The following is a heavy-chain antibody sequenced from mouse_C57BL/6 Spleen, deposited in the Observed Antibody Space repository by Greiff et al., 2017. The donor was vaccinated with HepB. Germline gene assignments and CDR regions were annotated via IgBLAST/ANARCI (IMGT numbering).Heavy chain of an antibody. V-gene: IGHV5-17*01. D-gene: IGHD2-3*01. Sequence: EVKLMESGGGLVKPGGSLKLSCAASGFTFSDYGMHWVRQAPEKGLEWVAYISSGSSTIYYADTVKGRFTISRDNAKNTLFLQMTSLRSEDTAMYYCARPEDGYYQAWFAYWGQGTLVTVSA. J-gene: IGHJ3*01. CDR3: ARPEDGYYQAWFAY. CDR2: ISSGSSTI. CDR1: GFTFSDYG.